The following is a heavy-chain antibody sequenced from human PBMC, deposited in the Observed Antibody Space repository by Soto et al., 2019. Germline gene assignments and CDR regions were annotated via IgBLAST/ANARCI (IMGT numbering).Heavy chain of an antibody. V-gene: IGHV1-24*01. Sequence: ASVKASCKVSGYTITELSMHWVRQAPGKGLEWMGGFDPEDGETIYAQKFQGRVTMTEDTSTDTAYMELSSLRSEDTAVYYCATEYCSSTSCYRPGWFDPWGQGTLVTVSS. CDR1: GYTITELS. CDR3: ATEYCSSTSCYRPGWFDP. CDR2: FDPEDGET. J-gene: IGHJ5*02. D-gene: IGHD2-2*01.